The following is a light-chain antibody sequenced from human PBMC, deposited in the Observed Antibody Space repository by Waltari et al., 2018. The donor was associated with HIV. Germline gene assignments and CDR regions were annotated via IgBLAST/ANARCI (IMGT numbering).Light chain of an antibody. V-gene: IGKV3-20*01. CDR2: GVS. J-gene: IGKJ1*01. Sequence: EIVLTQSPGTLSLSPGERATLSCRASQTVISNYLAWYQQKPGQAPRLPIHGVSSMATGIPDRFSGSGSGTDFTLTISRLEPEDFAVYYCQQYARSTETFGQGTKVEIK. CDR1: QTVISNY. CDR3: QQYARSTET.